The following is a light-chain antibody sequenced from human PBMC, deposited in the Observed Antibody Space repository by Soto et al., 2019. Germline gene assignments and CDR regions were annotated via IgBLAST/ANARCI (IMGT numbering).Light chain of an antibody. J-gene: IGLJ2*01. CDR1: SSNIGSNH. CDR3: SARDDSLSGVV. V-gene: IGLV1-47*01. Sequence: QSVLTQPPSTSGTPGQRVTISCSGSSSNIGSNHVYWYQLFPGMAPKLLMYRSDQRPTGVPDRFSGSKSGTSASLAISGLRSDDEADYYCSARDDSLSGVVFGGGTKLTVL. CDR2: RSD.